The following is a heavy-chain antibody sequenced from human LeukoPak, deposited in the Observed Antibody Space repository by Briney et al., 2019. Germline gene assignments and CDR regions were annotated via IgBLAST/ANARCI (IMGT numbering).Heavy chain of an antibody. CDR3: ARRYSSSWSDAFDI. CDR1: GGSISSYY. Sequence: PSETLSLTCSVSGGSISSYYWSWIRQPPGKGLEWIGYVYYSGSTNYNPSLKSLVTISVDTSKNQFSLKLSSVTAADTAVYYCARRYSSSWSDAFDIWGQGTMVTVSS. J-gene: IGHJ3*02. V-gene: IGHV4-59*01. CDR2: VYYSGST. D-gene: IGHD6-13*01.